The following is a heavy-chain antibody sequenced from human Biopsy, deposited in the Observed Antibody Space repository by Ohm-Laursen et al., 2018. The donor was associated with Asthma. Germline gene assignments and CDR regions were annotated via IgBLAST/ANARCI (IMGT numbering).Heavy chain of an antibody. CDR3: ARGGSSNWSHYYFDY. D-gene: IGHD2-2*01. CDR1: GFAVSRDH. J-gene: IGHJ4*02. Sequence: GSLRLSCSASGFAVSRDHMFWVRQAPGKGLEWVSVIYSGGTSHTADSMRGRFTISRDYSKNTLYLQMHSLRAEDTAVYYCARGGSSNWSHYYFDYWGQGTLVTVSS. V-gene: IGHV3-53*01. CDR2: IYSGGTS.